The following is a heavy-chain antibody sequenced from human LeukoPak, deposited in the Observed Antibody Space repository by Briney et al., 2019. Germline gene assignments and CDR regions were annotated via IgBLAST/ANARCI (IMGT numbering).Heavy chain of an antibody. J-gene: IGHJ4*02. V-gene: IGHV4-59*04. Sequence: SETLSLTCTVSGGSISSYYWSWIRQPPGKGLEWIGSIYYSGSTYYNPSLKSRVTISVDTSKNQFSLKLSSVTAADTAVYYCARHVRHYYDSLNHWGQGTLVTVSS. CDR3: ARHVRHYYDSLNH. CDR2: IYYSGST. CDR1: GGSISSYY. D-gene: IGHD3-22*01.